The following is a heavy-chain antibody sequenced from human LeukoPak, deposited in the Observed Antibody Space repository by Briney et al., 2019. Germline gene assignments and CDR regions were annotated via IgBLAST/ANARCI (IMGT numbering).Heavy chain of an antibody. Sequence: SGGSLRLSCAASGFTFSSYSMNWVRQAPGKGLEWVSYISSSSSTIYYADSVKGRFTISRDNAKNSLYLQMNSLRAEDTAVYYCARDHYDILTGPIYGMDVWGQGTTVTVSS. CDR3: ARDHYDILTGPIYGMDV. J-gene: IGHJ6*02. CDR1: GFTFSSYS. CDR2: ISSSSSTI. V-gene: IGHV3-48*01. D-gene: IGHD3-9*01.